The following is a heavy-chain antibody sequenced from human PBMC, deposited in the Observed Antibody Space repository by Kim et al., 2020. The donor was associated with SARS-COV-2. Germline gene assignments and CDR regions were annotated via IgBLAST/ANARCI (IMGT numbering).Heavy chain of an antibody. Sequence: GGSLRLSCATSGFVFTNFAMSWVRQRPGKGLEWVSAISESGESTYYADSVKGRFTISRDNAKSTLYVQLSSLRAEDTALYYCAKESRGARTGNSVDYWGQGTLVTVSS. CDR2: ISESGEST. CDR3: AKESRGARTGNSVDY. CDR1: GFVFTNFA. J-gene: IGHJ4*02. D-gene: IGHD1-1*01. V-gene: IGHV3-23*01.